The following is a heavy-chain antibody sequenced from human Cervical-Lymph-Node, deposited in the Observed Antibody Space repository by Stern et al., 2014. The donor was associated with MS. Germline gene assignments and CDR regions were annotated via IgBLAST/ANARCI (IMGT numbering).Heavy chain of an antibody. CDR3: ARGSGAFDN. CDR1: GFSFSDHY. Sequence: VQLVKSGGGLVKPGGSLRLSCVASGFSFSDHYMSWIRQTPGKGLERISYISGTGGSTHCADSVKGRFTISRDNANNSVYLQMTSLRVEDTAIYYCARGSGAFDNWGLGILVTVSS. V-gene: IGHV3-11*01. CDR2: ISGTGGST. J-gene: IGHJ4*02.